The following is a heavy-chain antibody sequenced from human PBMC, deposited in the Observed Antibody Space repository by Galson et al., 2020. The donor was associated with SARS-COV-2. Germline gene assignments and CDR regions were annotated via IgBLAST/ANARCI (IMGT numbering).Heavy chain of an antibody. J-gene: IGHJ4*02. Sequence: GGSLRLSCAASGFTFSSYGMHWVRQAPGKGLEWVAVIWYDGSNKYYADSVKGRFTISRDNSKNTLYLQMNSLRAEDTAVYYCARDGRLWFGELSHPRYFDYWGQGTLVTVSS. D-gene: IGHD3-10*01. CDR1: GFTFSSYG. CDR2: IWYDGSNK. CDR3: ARDGRLWFGELSHPRYFDY. V-gene: IGHV3-33*01.